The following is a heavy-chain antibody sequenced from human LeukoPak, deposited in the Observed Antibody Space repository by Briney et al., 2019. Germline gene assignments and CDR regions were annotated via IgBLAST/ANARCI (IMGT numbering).Heavy chain of an antibody. CDR2: ISSSGSTI. CDR3: AKDHLPGIVVADRDY. D-gene: IGHD6-19*01. J-gene: IGHJ4*02. Sequence: GGSLRLSCAASGFTFSNYAMNWVRQAPGKGLEWVSYISSSGSTIYYADSVKGRFTISRDNSKNTLYLQINSLRAEDTAVYYCAKDHLPGIVVADRDYWGLGTLVTVSS. V-gene: IGHV3-23*01. CDR1: GFTFSNYA.